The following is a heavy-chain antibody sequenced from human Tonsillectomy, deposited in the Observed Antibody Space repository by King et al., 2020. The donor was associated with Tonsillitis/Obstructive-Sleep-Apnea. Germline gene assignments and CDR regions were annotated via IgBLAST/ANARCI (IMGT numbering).Heavy chain of an antibody. CDR1: GYTFIMYG. CDR2: ISPYNGNT. CDR3: ARPGYYESYQTLDY. J-gene: IGHJ4*02. V-gene: IGHV1-18*01. D-gene: IGHD3-3*01. Sequence: QLVQYGAEVKKPGASVKITCKASGYTFIMYGISWVRQAPGQGLEWMGWISPYNGNTEYAQRLQGRVTMTTDTSTSTAYIELRSLTSDDTAVYFCARPGYYESYQTLDYWGQGTLVTVSS.